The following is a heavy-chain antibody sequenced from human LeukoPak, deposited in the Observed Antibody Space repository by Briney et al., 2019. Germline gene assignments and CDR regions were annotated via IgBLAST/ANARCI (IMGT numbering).Heavy chain of an antibody. V-gene: IGHV3-48*03. CDR2: ISSSGSTI. J-gene: IGHJ6*04. Sequence: PGGSLRLSCVASGFTFSSYEMNWVHQAPGKGLEWVSYISSSGSTIYYADSVKGRFTISRDNAKNSLYLQMNSLRAEDTAVYYCAELGITMIGGVWGKGTTVTISS. D-gene: IGHD3-10*02. CDR1: GFTFSSYE. CDR3: AELGITMIGGV.